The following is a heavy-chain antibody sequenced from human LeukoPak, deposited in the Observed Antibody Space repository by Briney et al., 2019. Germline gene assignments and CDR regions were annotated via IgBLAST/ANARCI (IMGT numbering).Heavy chain of an antibody. CDR3: ARGSPPLSCSGDCYSFDS. Sequence: SETLSLTCTVSGGSISSGSYYWTWIRQPAGKGLEWIGRISTSGRTNFNPSLKSRVTISIDTTKKQFSLKVNSVTAADTAVYYCARGSPPLSCSGDCYSFDSWGQGTLVTVSS. J-gene: IGHJ4*02. CDR2: ISTSGRT. V-gene: IGHV4-61*02. D-gene: IGHD2-21*02. CDR1: GGSISSGSYY.